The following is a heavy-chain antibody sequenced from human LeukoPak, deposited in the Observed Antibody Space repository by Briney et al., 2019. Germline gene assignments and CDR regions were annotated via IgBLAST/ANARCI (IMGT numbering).Heavy chain of an antibody. Sequence: GGSLRLSCAASGFVFRTYGMYWVRQDPGKGLEWVALIRYDGSDKDYADSVKGRFTISRDNSQNTLYLQMNSLQPDDTAVYYCAKERVRGVSYFDFWGQGSLVIVAS. CDR3: AKERVRGVSYFDF. V-gene: IGHV3-30*02. CDR2: IRYDGSDK. J-gene: IGHJ4*02. CDR1: GFVFRTYG. D-gene: IGHD3-10*01.